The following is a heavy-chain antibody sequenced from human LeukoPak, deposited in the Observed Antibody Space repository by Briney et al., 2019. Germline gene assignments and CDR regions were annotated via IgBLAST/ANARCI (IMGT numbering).Heavy chain of an antibody. V-gene: IGHV3-23*01. CDR2: ISGSGGST. J-gene: IGHJ4*02. Sequence: GGSLRLSCAASGFTFSSYAMSWVRQAPGKGLERVSAISGSGGSTYYADSVKGRFTISRDNSKNTLYLQMNSLRAEDTAVYYCAKDSKGPQDGYWGQGTLVTVSS. CDR1: GFTFSSYA. CDR3: AKDSKGPQDGY. D-gene: IGHD4-11*01.